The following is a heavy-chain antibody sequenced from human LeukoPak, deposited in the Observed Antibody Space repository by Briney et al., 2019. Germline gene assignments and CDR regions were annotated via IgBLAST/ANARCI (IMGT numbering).Heavy chain of an antibody. Sequence: SETLSLICTVSGGSISSSSYYWGWIRQPPGKGLEWIGSIYYSGSTYYNPSLKSRVTISVDTSKNQFSLKLSSVTAADTAVYYCARLPKGRLGDYFDYWGQGTLVTVSS. J-gene: IGHJ4*02. CDR1: GGSISSSSYY. CDR2: IYYSGST. V-gene: IGHV4-39*01. CDR3: ARLPKGRLGDYFDY. D-gene: IGHD3-10*01.